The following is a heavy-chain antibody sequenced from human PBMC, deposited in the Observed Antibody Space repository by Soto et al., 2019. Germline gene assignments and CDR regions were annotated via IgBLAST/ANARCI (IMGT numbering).Heavy chain of an antibody. D-gene: IGHD6-6*01. Sequence: SXKVSFKAAGFTXTSSAVKLVRQARGQRLEWIGWIVGGSGNKNYAQKFQERCTITRYISTSTAYMELSSLRYEDPAVYYSAAGPEYSSSPPCVWFDPWGQGTLVTVSS. CDR2: IVGGSGNK. CDR1: GFTXTSSA. V-gene: IGHV1-58*01. J-gene: IGHJ5*02. CDR3: AAGPEYSSSPPCVWFDP.